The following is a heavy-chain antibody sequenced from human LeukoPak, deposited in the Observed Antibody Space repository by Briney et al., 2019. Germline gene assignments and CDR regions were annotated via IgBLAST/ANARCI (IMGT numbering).Heavy chain of an antibody. Sequence: SETLSLTCTVSGYSISSGYYWGWIRQPPGKGLEWIGSIYHSGSTYYNPSLKSRVTISVDTSKNQFSLKLSSVTAADTAVYYCARVIYSGYVLLRYFDYWGQGTLVTVSS. J-gene: IGHJ4*02. CDR2: IYHSGST. CDR1: GYSISSGYY. D-gene: IGHD5-12*01. V-gene: IGHV4-38-2*02. CDR3: ARVIYSGYVLLRYFDY.